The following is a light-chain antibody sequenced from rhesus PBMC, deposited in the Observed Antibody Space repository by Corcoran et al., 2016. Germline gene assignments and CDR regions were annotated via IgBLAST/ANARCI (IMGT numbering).Light chain of an antibody. CDR3: QHYYDNPFT. CDR1: QNIYSN. Sequence: DIQMTQSPSALSASVGDRVTISCRASQNIYSNLAWYQQKPGKAPKLLIYAASSLKTGIPFRFSGSGSGTDFPLTLSRLPPEDSAAYYCQHYYDNPFTFGPGTKLDIK. J-gene: IGKJ3*01. CDR2: AAS. V-gene: IGKV1S12*01.